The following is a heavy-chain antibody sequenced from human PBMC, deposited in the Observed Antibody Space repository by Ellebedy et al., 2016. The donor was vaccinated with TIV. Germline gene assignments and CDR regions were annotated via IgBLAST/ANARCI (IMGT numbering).Heavy chain of an antibody. D-gene: IGHD3-16*02. Sequence: GESLKISCAASGFTFSSYWMSWVRQAPGKGLEWVANIKQDGSEKYYVDSVKGRFTISRDNAKNSLYLQMNSLRAEDTAVYYCAREVGRDYDYDWGSYRPDWYFDLWGRGTLVTVSS. J-gene: IGHJ2*01. CDR2: IKQDGSEK. CDR1: GFTFSSYW. V-gene: IGHV3-7*01. CDR3: AREVGRDYDYDWGSYRPDWYFDL.